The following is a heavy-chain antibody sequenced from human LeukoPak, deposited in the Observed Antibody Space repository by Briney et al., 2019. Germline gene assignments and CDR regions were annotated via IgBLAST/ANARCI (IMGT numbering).Heavy chain of an antibody. J-gene: IGHJ5*02. D-gene: IGHD3-22*01. CDR3: ARHIDYYDSSGYFSWFDP. CDR2: IYHSGST. V-gene: IGHV4-38-2*01. CDR1: GYSISSGYY. Sequence: SETLSLTCAVSGYSISSGYYWGWIRQPPGKGLERIGSIYHSGSTYYNPSLKSRVTISVDTSKNQSSLKLSSVTAADTAVYYCARHIDYYDSSGYFSWFDPWGRGTLVTVSS.